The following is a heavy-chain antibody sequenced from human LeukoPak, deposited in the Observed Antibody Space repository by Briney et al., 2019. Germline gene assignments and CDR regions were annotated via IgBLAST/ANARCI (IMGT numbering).Heavy chain of an antibody. CDR2: IYYSGST. J-gene: IGHJ6*03. CDR1: GGSISSGGYY. CDR3: ARVIDYYYYYMDV. V-gene: IGHV4-31*03. Sequence: PSETLSLTCTVSGGSISSGGYYWSWIRQHPGKGLEWIGYIYYSGSTYYNPSLKSRVTISVDTSKNQFSLQLSSVTAADTAVYYCARVIDYYYYYMDVWGKGTTVTVSS.